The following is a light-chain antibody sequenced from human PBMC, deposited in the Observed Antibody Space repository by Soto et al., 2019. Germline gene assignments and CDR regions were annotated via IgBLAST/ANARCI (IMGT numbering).Light chain of an antibody. CDR3: QQDNYWPT. Sequence: EIVMTQSPATLSVSPGERGTLSCRASQSVSSNVVWYQQKPGQAPRLLIYGASTRAAGVPARFSGSGSGTEFPLAISSLQYEDFAVYYCQQDNYWPTFGQGTKVEIK. J-gene: IGKJ1*01. V-gene: IGKV3-15*01. CDR1: QSVSSN. CDR2: GAS.